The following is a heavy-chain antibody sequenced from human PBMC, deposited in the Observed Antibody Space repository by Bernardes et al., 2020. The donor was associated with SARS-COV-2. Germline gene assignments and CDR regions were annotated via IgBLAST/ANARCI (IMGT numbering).Heavy chain of an antibody. V-gene: IGHV1-69*10. CDR1: GYTFSSYA. CDR3: ARDVEMATIRSPNDNYYFDY. J-gene: IGHJ4*02. Sequence: SVKVSCKASGYTFSSYAISWVRQAPGQGLEWMGWIIPILGIANYAQKFQGRVTITADKSTSTAYMELSSLRSEDTAVYYCARDVEMATIRSPNDNYYFDYWGQGTLVTVSS. D-gene: IGHD5-12*01. CDR2: IIPILGIA.